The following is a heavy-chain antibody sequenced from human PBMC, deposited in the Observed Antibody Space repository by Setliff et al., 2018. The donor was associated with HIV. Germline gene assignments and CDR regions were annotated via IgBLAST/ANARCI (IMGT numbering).Heavy chain of an antibody. V-gene: IGHV1-18*01. Sequence: APVMVSCKASGYTFTNFGITWVRQVPGQGLEWMGWVNTNNDKTNYAQKFQGRVTMTTDRSTKTAYLDLGSLRPDDTAVYYCARDLYTSGWPNWFDPWGPGTLVTVSS. CDR2: VNTNNDKT. D-gene: IGHD6-19*01. J-gene: IGHJ5*02. CDR1: GYTFTNFG. CDR3: ARDLYTSGWPNWFDP.